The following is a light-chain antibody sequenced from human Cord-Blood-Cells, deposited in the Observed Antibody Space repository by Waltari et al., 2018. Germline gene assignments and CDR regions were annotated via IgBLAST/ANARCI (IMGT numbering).Light chain of an antibody. CDR2: STK. CDR3: AAWDASLNGWV. CDR1: SSNIGTNT. Sequence: QSVLPQPPSSSGTPGQTVTIPCSGSSSNIGTNTLNLYQQLPGTPTNLLIYSTKQRPSGVPDRFSGSKSGTSASLAISGLQSEDEADYYCAAWDASLNGWVFGGGTKLTVL. J-gene: IGLJ3*02. V-gene: IGLV1-44*01.